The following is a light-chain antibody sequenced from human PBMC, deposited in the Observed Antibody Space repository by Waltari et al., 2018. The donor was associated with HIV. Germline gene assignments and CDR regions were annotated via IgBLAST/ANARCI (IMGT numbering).Light chain of an antibody. J-gene: IGLJ3*02. V-gene: IGLV2-14*03. CDR1: SSDVGGYNY. CDR2: DVN. CDR3: SSYTSSSTRV. Sequence: QSALTQPASVSGSPGQSITISCTGTSSDVGGYNYVSWYQTQPGKAPKLMIYDVNNRPSGVSNRFSGSKSGNTASLTISGLQAEDEADYYCSSYTSSSTRVFGGGTKVTVL.